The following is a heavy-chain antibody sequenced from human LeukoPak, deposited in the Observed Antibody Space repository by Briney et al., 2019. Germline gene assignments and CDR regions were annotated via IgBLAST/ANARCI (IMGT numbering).Heavy chain of an antibody. Sequence: ASVKVSCKASGYTFTGYYMNWVRQAPGQGPEWMGWINPNSGRTNYAHNFQGRVTLTRDPSISTAYMELTGLTSNDTGVYYCARTREYSSTWFFPPFDPWGQGTLVTVSS. D-gene: IGHD6-13*01. J-gene: IGHJ5*02. CDR1: GYTFTGYY. CDR3: ARTREYSSTWFFPPFDP. V-gene: IGHV1-2*02. CDR2: INPNSGRT.